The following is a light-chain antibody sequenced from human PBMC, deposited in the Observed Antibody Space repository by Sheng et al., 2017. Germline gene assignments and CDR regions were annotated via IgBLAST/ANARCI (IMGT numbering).Light chain of an antibody. CDR2: DAS. CDR1: QSVSVY. J-gene: IGKJ3*01. Sequence: EIVLTQSPATLSLSPGERATLSCRASQSVSVYVAWFQQKPGQAPRLLIYDASNRATGIPARFSGSGSGTDFTLTISSLEPEDFAVYYCQQRSNWPFFTFGPGTKVDIK. V-gene: IGKV3-11*01. CDR3: QQRSNWPFFT.